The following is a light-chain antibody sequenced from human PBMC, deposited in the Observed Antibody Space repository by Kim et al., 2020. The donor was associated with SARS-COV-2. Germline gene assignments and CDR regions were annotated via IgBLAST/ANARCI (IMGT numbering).Light chain of an antibody. CDR3: QQYGTSWT. V-gene: IGKV3-20*01. Sequence: EVVLTQSPGILSLSPGDRATLSCMASQSVYSNYLAWYQQKPGQAPRLLIYAASSRATGIPDRFSGSGSGTDFTLTIRRLQPEDFAVYYCQQYGTSWTFGQGTKVDIK. CDR1: QSVYSNY. CDR2: AAS. J-gene: IGKJ1*01.